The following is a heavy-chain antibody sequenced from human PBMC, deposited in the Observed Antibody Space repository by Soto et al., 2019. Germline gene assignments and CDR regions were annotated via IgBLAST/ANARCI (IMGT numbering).Heavy chain of an antibody. D-gene: IGHD6-19*01. J-gene: IGHJ4*02. CDR2: VFHSGST. CDR1: GGSISSSNW. V-gene: IGHV4-4*02. Sequence: QVQLQESGPGLVKPSGTLSLTCAVSGGSISSSNWWTWVRQPPGKGLEWIGEVFHSGSTNYKSYLKSRXXIXVXXSKNQLSLKLSSVTAADTAVYYCATATVPGSAFDYWGQGTLVTVSS. CDR3: ATATVPGSAFDY.